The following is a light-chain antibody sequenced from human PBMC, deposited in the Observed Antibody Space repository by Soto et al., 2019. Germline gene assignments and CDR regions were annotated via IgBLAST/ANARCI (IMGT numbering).Light chain of an antibody. CDR2: VAS. CDR1: QSVSSSY. CDR3: QQYDSSPPFT. J-gene: IGKJ5*01. V-gene: IGKV3-20*01. Sequence: EIVFTQSPCTLSFSPGARATLSCSASQSVSSSYLAWYQQKPGQAPRLLIYVASSRATGIPDRFSSSGCGTNFTLTIIRRVPDDDAVYYCQQYDSSPPFTFGQGTRLEIK.